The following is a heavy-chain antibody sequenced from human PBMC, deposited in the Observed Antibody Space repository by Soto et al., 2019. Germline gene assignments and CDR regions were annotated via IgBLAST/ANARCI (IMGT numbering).Heavy chain of an antibody. J-gene: IGHJ6*01. D-gene: IGHD2-2*01. CDR1: GGTFSSYA. CDR3: ARDLSSTSCPACYGMDV. V-gene: IGHV1-69*13. CDR2: IVPIFGTA. Sequence: GASVKVSCKASGGTFSSYAISWVRQAPGQGLEWMGGIVPIFGTANYAQKFQGRVTITADESTSTAYMELSSLRSEDTAVYYCARDLSSTSCPACYGMDVWGQGTTVTVSS.